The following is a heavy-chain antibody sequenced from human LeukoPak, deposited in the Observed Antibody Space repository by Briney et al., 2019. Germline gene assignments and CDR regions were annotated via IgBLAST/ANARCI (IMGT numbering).Heavy chain of an antibody. V-gene: IGHV4-34*01. CDR2: INHSGST. CDR1: GGSFIGYY. J-gene: IGHJ4*02. D-gene: IGHD6-13*01. Sequence: SETLSLTCAVYGGSFIGYYWSWIRQPPGKGLEWIGEINHSGSTNYNPSLKSRVTISVDTSKNQFSLKLSSVTAADTAVYYCAAAALDYWGQGTLVTVSS. CDR3: AAAALDY.